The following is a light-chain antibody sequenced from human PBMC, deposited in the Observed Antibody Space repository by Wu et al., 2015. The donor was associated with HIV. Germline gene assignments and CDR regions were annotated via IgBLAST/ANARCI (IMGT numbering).Light chain of an antibody. J-gene: IGKJ1*01. V-gene: IGKV1-5*03. CDR1: QSISNW. Sequence: DIQMTQSPSTLSASVGDRVTITCRASQSISNWLAWYQQKPGKAPKLLIYKASHLEGGVPSRFSGSGSGTVFTLTISSLRPEDFATYYCQQYDSYPTFGQGTKVEMK. CDR3: QQYDSYPT. CDR2: KAS.